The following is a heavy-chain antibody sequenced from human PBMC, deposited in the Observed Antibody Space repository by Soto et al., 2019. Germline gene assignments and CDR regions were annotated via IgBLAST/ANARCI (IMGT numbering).Heavy chain of an antibody. D-gene: IGHD2-2*01. CDR3: AQIGVPAVGAFDI. CDR1: GYTFTSYY. J-gene: IGHJ3*02. Sequence: ASVKVSCKASGYTFTSYYMHWVRQAPGQGLEWKGKINPSGGSTSYAQKFQGKVTITRDTSTSTVYKEQSSLRSEDTAVYYCAQIGVPAVGAFDIWGQGTMVTVS. V-gene: IGHV1-46*01. CDR2: INPSGGST.